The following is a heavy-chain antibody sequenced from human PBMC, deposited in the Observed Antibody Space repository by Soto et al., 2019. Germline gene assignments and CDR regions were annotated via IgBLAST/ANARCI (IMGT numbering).Heavy chain of an antibody. D-gene: IGHD1-26*01. CDR2: ILSTGET. CDR1: GFSLTLGRMA. J-gene: IGHJ4*02. V-gene: IGHV2-26*01. Sequence: SGPTLANPTETLTLTCSVSGFSLTLGRMAVTWIRQPPGKALEWLAHILSTGETSYATSLKTRVTISKDISKSQVLLTMTNVDPVDTATYFCARIDYTGSPLIDYWGQGTLVTVSS. CDR3: ARIDYTGSPLIDY.